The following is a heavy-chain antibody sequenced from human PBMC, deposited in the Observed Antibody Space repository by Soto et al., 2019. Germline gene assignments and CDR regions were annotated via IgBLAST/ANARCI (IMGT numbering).Heavy chain of an antibody. CDR1: GGSFSGYY. J-gene: IGHJ4*02. CDR2: IYYSGST. D-gene: IGHD3-3*01. V-gene: IGHV4-31*11. CDR3: ARGLGYGVYFGY. Sequence: SETLSLTCAVYGGSFSGYYWSWIRQHPGKGLEWIGYIYYSGSTYYNPSLKSRVTISVDTSKNQFSLKLSSVTAADTAVYYCARGLGYGVYFGYWGQGTLVTVSS.